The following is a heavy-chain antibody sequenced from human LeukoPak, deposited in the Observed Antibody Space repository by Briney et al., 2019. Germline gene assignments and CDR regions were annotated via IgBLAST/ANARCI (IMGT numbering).Heavy chain of an antibody. J-gene: IGHJ5*02. Sequence: QSGGSLRLSCAASGFTFSSYGMHWVRQAPGKGLEWVAFIRYDGSNKYYADSVKGRFTISRDNSKNTLYLQMNSLRAEDTAVYYCAKGSFDIVVVPVPGWFDPWGQGTLVTVSS. D-gene: IGHD2-2*01. CDR1: GFTFSSYG. V-gene: IGHV3-30*02. CDR3: AKGSFDIVVVPVPGWFDP. CDR2: IRYDGSNK.